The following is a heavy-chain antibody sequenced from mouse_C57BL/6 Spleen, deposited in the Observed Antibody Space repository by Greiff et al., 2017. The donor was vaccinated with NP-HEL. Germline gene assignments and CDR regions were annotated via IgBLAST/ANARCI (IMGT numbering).Heavy chain of an antibody. D-gene: IGHD2-2*01. V-gene: IGHV1-42*01. CDR1: GYSFTGYY. CDR2: INPSTGGT. J-gene: IGHJ1*03. Sequence: VQLQQSGPELVKPGASVKISCKASGYSFTGYYMNWVKQSPEKSLEWIGEINPSTGGTTYNQKFKAKATLTVDKSSSTAYMQLKSLTSEDSAVYYCANGYDGYFDVWGTGTTVTVSS. CDR3: ANGYDGYFDV.